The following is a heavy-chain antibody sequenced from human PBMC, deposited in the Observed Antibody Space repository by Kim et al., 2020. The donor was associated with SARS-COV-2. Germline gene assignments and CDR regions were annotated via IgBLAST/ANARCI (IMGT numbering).Heavy chain of an antibody. CDR3: ARHESQVGYYYYGMDV. V-gene: IGHV4-59*08. Sequence: SLKSRVTISVDTSKNQFSLKLSSVTAADTAVYYCARHESQVGYYYYGMDVWGQGTTVTVSS. J-gene: IGHJ6*02.